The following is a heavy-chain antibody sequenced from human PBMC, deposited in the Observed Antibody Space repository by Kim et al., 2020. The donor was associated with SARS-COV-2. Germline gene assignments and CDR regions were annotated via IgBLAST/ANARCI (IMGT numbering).Heavy chain of an antibody. V-gene: IGHV3-15*01. J-gene: IGHJ4*02. CDR2: IKSKTDGGTT. D-gene: IGHD3-9*01. Sequence: GGSLRLSCAASGFTFSNAWMSWVRQAPGKGLEWVGRIKSKTDGGTTDYAAPVKGRFTISRDDSKNTLYLQMNSLKTEDTAVYYCTTLVLRYFDWQRDFDYWGQGTLVTVSS. CDR1: GFTFSNAW. CDR3: TTLVLRYFDWQRDFDY.